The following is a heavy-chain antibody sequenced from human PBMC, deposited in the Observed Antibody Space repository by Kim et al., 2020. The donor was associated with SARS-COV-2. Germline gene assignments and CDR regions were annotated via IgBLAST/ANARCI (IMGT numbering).Heavy chain of an antibody. V-gene: IGHV4-31*02. J-gene: IGHJ4*02. Sequence: YYNPSLKSRVTISVDTSKNQFSLKLSSVTAADTAVYYCATSQGSTITLDYWGQGTLVTVSS. CDR3: ATSQGSTITLDY. D-gene: IGHD2-2*01.